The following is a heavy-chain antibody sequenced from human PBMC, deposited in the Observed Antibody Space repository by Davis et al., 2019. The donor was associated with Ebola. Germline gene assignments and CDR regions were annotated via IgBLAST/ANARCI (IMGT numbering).Heavy chain of an antibody. Sequence: MPSETLSLTCTVSGGSISSSTHYWSWIRQPPGKGLEWIGHVYYSGSTHYNPSLRTPVTMSVDTSKNQFSLKLSSVTAADTAVYYCAGLGATLFHWGQGTLVTVSS. J-gene: IGHJ4*02. D-gene: IGHD1-26*01. CDR1: GGSISSSTHY. CDR3: AGLGATLFH. CDR2: VYYSGST. V-gene: IGHV4-61*05.